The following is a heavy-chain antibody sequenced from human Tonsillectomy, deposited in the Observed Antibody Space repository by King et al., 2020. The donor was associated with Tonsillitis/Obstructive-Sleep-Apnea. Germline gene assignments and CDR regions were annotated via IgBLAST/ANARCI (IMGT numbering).Heavy chain of an antibody. Sequence: VQLQQWGAGLLKPSETLSLTCAVYGGSFSGYYWSWIRQPPGKGLEWIGEINHSGSTNYNPSLKSRVTISVDTSKNQFSLKLSSVTAAATAVYYCARGRGSETSYYYYMDVWGKGTTVTVSS. CDR2: INHSGST. CDR1: GGSFSGYY. V-gene: IGHV4-34*01. CDR3: ARGRGSETSYYYYMDV. J-gene: IGHJ6*03. D-gene: IGHD3-10*01.